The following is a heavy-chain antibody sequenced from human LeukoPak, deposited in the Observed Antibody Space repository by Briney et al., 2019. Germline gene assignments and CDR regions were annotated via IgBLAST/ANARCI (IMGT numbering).Heavy chain of an antibody. D-gene: IGHD1-1*01. V-gene: IGHV4-38-2*02. CDR2: MYHSGST. CDR1: GYSISSGYY. Sequence: SETLSLTCTVSGYSISSGYYWGWIRQSPGKGLEWIGSMYHSGSTYYNLSLKSRLTISVETSKNQLFLRLNSVTAADTAVYYCARERRTLYFDYWGQGTLVIVSS. CDR3: ARERRTLYFDY. J-gene: IGHJ4*02.